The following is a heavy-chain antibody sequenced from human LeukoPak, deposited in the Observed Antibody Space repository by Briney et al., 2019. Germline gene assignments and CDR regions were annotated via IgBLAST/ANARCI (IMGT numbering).Heavy chain of an antibody. Sequence: GGSLRLSCAASGFTFGSYSMTWVRQAPGKGLEWVSAISGSGGSTYYADSVKGRFTISRDNSKNTLYLQMNSLRAEDTAVYYCAKDPSTPDSGSYYPWGQGTMVTVSS. J-gene: IGHJ3*01. CDR3: AKDPSTPDSGSYYP. D-gene: IGHD1-26*01. CDR1: GFTFGSYS. V-gene: IGHV3-23*01. CDR2: ISGSGGST.